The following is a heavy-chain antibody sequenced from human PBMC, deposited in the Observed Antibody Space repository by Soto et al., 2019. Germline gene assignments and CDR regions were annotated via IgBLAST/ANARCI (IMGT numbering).Heavy chain of an antibody. CDR2: FYYSGST. J-gene: IGHJ4*02. V-gene: IGHV4-61*01. CDR3: AREGRMGTFDY. CDR1: GGSVSWGSYF. Sequence: SETLCLTCTVSGGSVSWGSYFWSWVRQPPGKGLEWIGYFYYSGSTKYNPSLKSRVTILEDTSKNQFSLKLNSVTAADTAVYYCAREGRMGTFDYWGQGALVTVSS. D-gene: IGHD1-1*01.